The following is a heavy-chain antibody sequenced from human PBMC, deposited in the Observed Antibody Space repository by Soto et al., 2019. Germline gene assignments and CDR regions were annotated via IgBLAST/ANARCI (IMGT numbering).Heavy chain of an antibody. CDR2: ISNRGDT. Sequence: PWGSLRLSCTASGVIVSVTYVNWVRQAQGKGLEWVSVISNRGDTHYADSVRGRFSLSRDISDNTLHLQMNNLRVEDTAVYYCAREPRYCRGGSCSITGDAYDIWGQGTMVTVSS. D-gene: IGHD2-15*01. CDR1: GVIVSVTY. J-gene: IGHJ3*02. V-gene: IGHV3-66*01. CDR3: AREPRYCRGGSCSITGDAYDI.